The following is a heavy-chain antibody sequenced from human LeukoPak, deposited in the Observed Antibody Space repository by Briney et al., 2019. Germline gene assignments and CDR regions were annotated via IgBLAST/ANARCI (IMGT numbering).Heavy chain of an antibody. D-gene: IGHD2-2*01. CDR3: ARATGPTSGHVDY. V-gene: IGHV1-69*01. Sequence: SVKVSCKASGGTFSSYAISWVRRAPGQGLEWMGGIIPIFGTANYAQKFQGRVTITADESTSTAYMELSSLRSEDTAVYYCARATGPTSGHVDYWGQGTLVTVSS. CDR2: IIPIFGTA. CDR1: GGTFSSYA. J-gene: IGHJ4*02.